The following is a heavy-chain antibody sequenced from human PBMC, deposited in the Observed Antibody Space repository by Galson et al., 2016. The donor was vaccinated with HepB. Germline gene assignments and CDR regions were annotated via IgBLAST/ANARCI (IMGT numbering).Heavy chain of an antibody. D-gene: IGHD4-17*01. CDR2: IYDSGST. CDR3: AREGGFGDPYYFDY. Sequence: LSLTCAVSGGSISSGDNSWSWTRQPPGKGLEWIGYIYDSGSTFYNPSLRGRVTISVDRSNNQFSLKLTSVTAADTAVYYCAREGGFGDPYYFDYWGQGTLVTVSS. CDR1: GGSISSGDNS. J-gene: IGHJ4*02. V-gene: IGHV4-30-2*01.